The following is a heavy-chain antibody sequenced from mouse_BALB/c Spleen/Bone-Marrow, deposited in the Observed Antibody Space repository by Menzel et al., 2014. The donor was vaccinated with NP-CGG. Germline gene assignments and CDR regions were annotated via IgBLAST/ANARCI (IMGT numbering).Heavy chain of an antibody. V-gene: IGHV5-9-2*01. CDR1: GFTFSNYG. CDR3: ARHGYYDKREVSCDY. J-gene: IGHJ3*01. CDR2: ISGGGSYT. Sequence: EVKLMESGGGLVKPGGSLKLSCAASGFTFSNYGMSWIRQTPEKRLQWVATISGGGSYTFYPDSVKGRFSVSRDNAKNNLYLQMSSLRSEDTAFYYCARHGYYDKREVSCDYCGEGALGTVSA. D-gene: IGHD2-4*01.